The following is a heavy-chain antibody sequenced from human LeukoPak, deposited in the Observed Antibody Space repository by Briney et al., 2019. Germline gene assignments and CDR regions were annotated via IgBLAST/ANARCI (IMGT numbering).Heavy chain of an antibody. J-gene: IGHJ4*02. CDR2: MNHVGTII. Sequence: PGGSLRLSCAAFGFPFSTPFNINAMTWVRQAPGKGLGCVATMNHVGTIIHYADSVKGRFTISRDNSKNTLYLQMNSLRAEDTAVYYCASQGGLVVPAAMGYYYFDYWGQGTLVTVSS. CDR1: GFPFSTPFNINA. D-gene: IGHD2-2*01. V-gene: IGHV3-23*01. CDR3: ASQGGLVVPAAMGYYYFDY.